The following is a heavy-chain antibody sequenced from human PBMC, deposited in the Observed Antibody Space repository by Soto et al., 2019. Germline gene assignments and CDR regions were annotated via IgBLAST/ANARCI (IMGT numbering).Heavy chain of an antibody. J-gene: IGHJ6*02. CDR1: GGSISSYY. V-gene: IGHV4-59*12. D-gene: IGHD6-13*01. Sequence: SETLSLTCTVSGGSISSYYWSWIRQPPGKGLEWIGYIYYSGSTNYNPSLKSRFTISVDTSKNQFSLKLSSVTAADTAVYYCARVFGSSWYYYYYGMDIWGQGTTVT. CDR2: IYYSGST. CDR3: ARVFGSSWYYYYYGMDI.